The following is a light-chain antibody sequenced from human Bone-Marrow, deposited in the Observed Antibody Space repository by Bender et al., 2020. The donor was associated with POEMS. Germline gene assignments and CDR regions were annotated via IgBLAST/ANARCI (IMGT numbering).Light chain of an antibody. J-gene: IGLJ2*01. Sequence: SYELTQPPSVSVSPGQTAKITCSGNALPKQYAYWYQQKPGQAPILVISKDNERPSGISDRFSGSKSGNTASLTISGLQAEDEAEYYCCSYGGSSTFVFGGGTKLTVL. CDR1: ALPKQY. V-gene: IGLV3-25*03. CDR3: CSYGGSSTFV. CDR2: KDN.